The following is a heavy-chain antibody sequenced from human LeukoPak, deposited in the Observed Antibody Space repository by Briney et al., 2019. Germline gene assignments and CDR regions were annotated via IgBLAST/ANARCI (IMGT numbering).Heavy chain of an antibody. V-gene: IGHV4-59*01. CDR2: IYYSGST. CDR1: GGSISSYY. CDR3: ARGSEPAVNYYYYYMDV. J-gene: IGHJ6*03. Sequence: SETLSLTCTVSGGSISSYYWSWIRQPPGKGLEWIGYIYYSGSTNYNPSLKSRVTISVDTSKNQFSLKLSSVTAADTAVYYCARGSEPAVNYYYYYMDVWGKGTTVTVSS. D-gene: IGHD2-2*01.